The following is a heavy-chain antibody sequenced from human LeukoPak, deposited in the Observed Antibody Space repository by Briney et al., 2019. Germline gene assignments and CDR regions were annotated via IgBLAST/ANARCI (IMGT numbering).Heavy chain of an antibody. Sequence: GGSQRLSCAASGFTFSSYGMHWVRQAPGKGLEWVAFIRYDGSNKYYADSVKGRFTISRDNSKNTLYLQMNSLRAEDTAVYYCARDKRQQLVHNFDYWGQGTLVTVSS. CDR3: ARDKRQQLVHNFDY. D-gene: IGHD6-13*01. CDR1: GFTFSSYG. J-gene: IGHJ4*02. CDR2: IRYDGSNK. V-gene: IGHV3-30*02.